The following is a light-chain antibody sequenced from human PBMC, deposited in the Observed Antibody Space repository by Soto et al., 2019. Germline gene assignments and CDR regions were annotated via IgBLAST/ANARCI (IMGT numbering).Light chain of an antibody. Sequence: DIQMTQSPSSLSASVGDRVTITCRASQGISNYLAWYQQKPGKVPKLLIYAASTLQSGVPTRLSGSESGTDFTLTISSLQPVDVATYYCQKYNSAPQTFGQGTKVEIK. CDR3: QKYNSAPQT. CDR2: AAS. J-gene: IGKJ1*01. V-gene: IGKV1-27*01. CDR1: QGISNY.